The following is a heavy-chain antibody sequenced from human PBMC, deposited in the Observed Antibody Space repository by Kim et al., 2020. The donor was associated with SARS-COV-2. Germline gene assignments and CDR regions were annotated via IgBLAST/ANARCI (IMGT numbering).Heavy chain of an antibody. CDR2: IYYSGST. Sequence: SETLSLTCTVSGGSISSSSYYWGWIRQPPGKGLEWIGSIYYSGSTYYNPSLKSRVTISVDTSKNQFSLKLSSVTAADTAVYYCARDLLDILTGYSPFDPWGQGTLVTVSS. V-gene: IGHV4-39*07. J-gene: IGHJ5*02. D-gene: IGHD3-9*01. CDR3: ARDLLDILTGYSPFDP. CDR1: GGSISSSSYY.